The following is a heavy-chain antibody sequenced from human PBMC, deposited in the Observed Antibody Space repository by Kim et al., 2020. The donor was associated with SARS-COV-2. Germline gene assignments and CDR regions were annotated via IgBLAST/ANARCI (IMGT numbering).Heavy chain of an antibody. V-gene: IGHV4-31*03. CDR3: ARGGFEPYSGYEETQLGFDY. CDR2: IYYSGST. J-gene: IGHJ4*02. Sequence: SETLSLTCTVSGGSISSGGYYWSWIRQHPGKGLEWIGYIYYSGSTYYNPSLKSRVTISVDTSKNQFSLKLSSVTAADTAVYYCARGGFEPYSGYEETQLGFDYWGQGTLVTVSS. D-gene: IGHD5-12*01. CDR1: GGSISSGGYY.